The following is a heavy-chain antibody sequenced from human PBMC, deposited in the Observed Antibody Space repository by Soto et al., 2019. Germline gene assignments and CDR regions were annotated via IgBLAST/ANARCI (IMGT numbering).Heavy chain of an antibody. V-gene: IGHV4-61*01. D-gene: IGHD5-18*01. J-gene: IGHJ4*02. CDR3: ARGGRYSYGHPGPRAY. CDR1: GGSVSSGSYY. CDR2: IYYSGST. Sequence: SETLSLTCTVSGGSVSSGSYYWSWIRQPPGKGLEWIGYIYYSGSTNYNPSLKSRVTISVDTSKNQFSLKLSSVTAADTAVYYCARGGRYSYGHPGPRAYWGQGTLVTVSS.